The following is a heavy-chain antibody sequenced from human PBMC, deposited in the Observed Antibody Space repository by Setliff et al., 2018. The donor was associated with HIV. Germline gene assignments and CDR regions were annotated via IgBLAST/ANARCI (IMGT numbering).Heavy chain of an antibody. V-gene: IGHV3-30*02. CDR3: ASANDYGDYGGMDV. D-gene: IGHD4-17*01. CDR2: IRYDGSNK. J-gene: IGHJ6*02. CDR1: GFTFSSYG. Sequence: LRLSCAASGFTFSSYGMHWVRQAPGKGLEWVAFIRYDGSNKYYADSVKGRFTISRDNSKNTLYLQMNSLRAEDTVVYYCASANDYGDYGGMDVWGQGTTVTVSS.